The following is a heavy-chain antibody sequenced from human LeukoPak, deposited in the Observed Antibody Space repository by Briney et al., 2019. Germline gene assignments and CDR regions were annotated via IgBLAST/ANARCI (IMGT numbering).Heavy chain of an antibody. J-gene: IGHJ4*02. CDR2: THYTSKWYN. Sequence: SQTLSLTCAISGDSVSSNSVAWNWIRQSPSRGLEWLGRTHYTSKWYNDYAVSVKSRMTINSDTSRNQFSLHLNSVTPEDTAVYYCARDGQWLVGYFDYWGRGTLVTVSS. CDR1: GDSVSSNSVA. V-gene: IGHV6-1*01. D-gene: IGHD6-19*01. CDR3: ARDGQWLVGYFDY.